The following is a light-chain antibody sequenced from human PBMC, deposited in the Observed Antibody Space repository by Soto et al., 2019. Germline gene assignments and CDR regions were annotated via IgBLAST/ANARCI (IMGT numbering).Light chain of an antibody. J-gene: IGLJ3*02. V-gene: IGLV1-40*01. CDR2: GNS. CDR3: QSYDSSFNGV. CDR1: SSNIGAGYD. Sequence: QSVLTQPPSVSGAPGQRVTISCTGSSSNIGAGYDVHWYQQLPGTAPKLLIYGNSNRPSGVPDRFSGSKSGTSASLAITGLQAEDEADYYCQSYDSSFNGVFGGGTKLTVV.